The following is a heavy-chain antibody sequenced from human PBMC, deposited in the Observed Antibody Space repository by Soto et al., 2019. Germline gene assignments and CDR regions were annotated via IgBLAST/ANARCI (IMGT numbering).Heavy chain of an antibody. CDR2: IKTKTDGGTT. CDR1: GFTFSNAW. CDR3: TTHRITMILVLG. Sequence: GGSLRLSCAASGFTFSNAWMSWVRQAPGKGLEWVGRIKTKTDGGTTDFAAPVKGRFTISRDDSKNTLYLQMNSLKTEDTAVYYCTTHRITMILVLGRGQGTLVTGSS. J-gene: IGHJ4*02. V-gene: IGHV3-15*01. D-gene: IGHD3-22*01.